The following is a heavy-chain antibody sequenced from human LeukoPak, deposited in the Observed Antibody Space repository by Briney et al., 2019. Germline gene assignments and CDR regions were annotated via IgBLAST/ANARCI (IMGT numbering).Heavy chain of an antibody. V-gene: IGHV4-59*01. J-gene: IGHJ5*02. CDR1: GGSISSYY. CDR2: IYYSGST. Sequence: SETLSLTCTVSGGSISSYYWSWIRQPPGKGLEWIGYIYYSGSTNYNPSLKSRVTISVDTSKNQFSLKLSSVTAADTAVYYCARDRGVSRNWNDASWFDPWGQGTLVTVSS. D-gene: IGHD1-1*01. CDR3: ARDRGVSRNWNDASWFDP.